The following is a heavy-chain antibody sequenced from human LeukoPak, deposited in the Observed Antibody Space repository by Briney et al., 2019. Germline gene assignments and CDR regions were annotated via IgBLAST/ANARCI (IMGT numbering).Heavy chain of an antibody. CDR3: AKFWSGYYTD. CDR1: GYTFINYG. CDR2: ISAENGNT. D-gene: IGHD3-3*01. J-gene: IGHJ4*02. Sequence: ASVKVSCKASGYTFINYGISWVRQAPGQGLEWMGWISAENGNTGYVENLQGRVTMTTDTSSSTVFMELSRLTSEDTAVYFCAKFWSGYYTDWGQGTLVSVSS. V-gene: IGHV1-18*01.